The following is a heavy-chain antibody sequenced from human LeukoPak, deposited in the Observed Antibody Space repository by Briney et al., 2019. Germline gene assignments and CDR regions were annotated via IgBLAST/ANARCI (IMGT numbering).Heavy chain of an antibody. V-gene: IGHV1-46*01. Sequence: ASVKVSCKASGYTFTSYYMRWVRQAPGQGLEWMGIINSSGGSTSYAQKFQGRVTMTRDTSTSTVYMELSSLRSEDTAVYYCARGRASMVRGVNFDYWGQGTLVTVSS. J-gene: IGHJ4*02. CDR1: GYTFTSYY. D-gene: IGHD3-10*01. CDR2: INSSGGST. CDR3: ARGRASMVRGVNFDY.